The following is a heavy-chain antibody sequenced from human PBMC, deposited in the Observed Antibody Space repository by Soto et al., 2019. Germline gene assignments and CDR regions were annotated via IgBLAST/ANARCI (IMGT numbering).Heavy chain of an antibody. CDR3: ARSSSPNEEGYVF. CDR1: GGTFSSYT. CDR2: IIPILDIA. J-gene: IGHJ4*02. Sequence: QVQLVQSGAEVKKPGSSVKVSCKASGGTFSSYTISWVRQAPGQGLEWMGRIIPILDIANNAQKFQGRVTITADKSTSTAYMELSSLRSEDTAVYYCARSSSPNEEGYVFWGQGTLVTVSS. D-gene: IGHD1-1*01. V-gene: IGHV1-69*02.